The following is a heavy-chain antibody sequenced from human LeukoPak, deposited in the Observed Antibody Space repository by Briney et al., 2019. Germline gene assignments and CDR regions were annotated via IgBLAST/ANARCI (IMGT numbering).Heavy chain of an antibody. CDR3: AKDKSPYYYYMDV. CDR1: GFTFDDYA. V-gene: IGHV3-9*01. J-gene: IGHJ6*03. CDR2: ISWNSGSI. Sequence: GGSLRLSCAASGFTFDDYAMHWVRQAPGKGLEWVSGISWNSGSIGYADSVKGRFTISRDNAKNSLYLQMNSLRAGDAALYYCAKDKSPYYYYMDVWGKGTTVTVSS.